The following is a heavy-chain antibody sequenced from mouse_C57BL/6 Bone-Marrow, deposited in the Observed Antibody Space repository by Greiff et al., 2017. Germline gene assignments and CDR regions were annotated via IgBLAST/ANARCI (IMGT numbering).Heavy chain of an antibody. J-gene: IGHJ2*01. D-gene: IGHD1-1*01. CDR1: GYTFTSYW. V-gene: IGHV1-52*01. Sequence: QVQLQQPGAELVRPGSSVKLSCKASGYTFTSYWMHWVKQRPIQGLEWIGNIDPSDSETHYNQKFKDKATLTVDKSSSTAYMELSSLTSEDSAVYDCATYYCGSRYGGYLDYWGEGTTLTVSS. CDR3: ATYYCGSRYGGYLDY. CDR2: IDPSDSET.